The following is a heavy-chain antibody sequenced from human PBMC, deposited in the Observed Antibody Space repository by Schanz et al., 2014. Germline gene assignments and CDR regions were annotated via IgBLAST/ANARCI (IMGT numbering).Heavy chain of an antibody. J-gene: IGHJ4*02. D-gene: IGHD1-1*01. V-gene: IGHV3-7*01. CDR3: ARDGAKRDDGDD. Sequence: EVQLVESGGGLAQPGGSLRLSCAASGITFSGYSINWVRQAPGKGREWVANRNQDGSEKYSVDAVKGRFTSARDNAKNARERQRNGRRAEDTAGWDGARDGAKRDDGDDGGQGTRGTVSS. CDR1: GITFSGYS. CDR2: RNQDGSEK.